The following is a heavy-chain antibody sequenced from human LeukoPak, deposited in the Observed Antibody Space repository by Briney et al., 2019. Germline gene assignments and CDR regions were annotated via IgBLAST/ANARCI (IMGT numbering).Heavy chain of an antibody. CDR2: IWYDGSNK. D-gene: IGHD3-16*01. J-gene: IGHJ4*02. V-gene: IGHV3-33*06. Sequence: GRSLRLSCAASGFTFSSYGMHWVRQAPGKGLEWGAVIWYDGSNKYYADSVKVRFNISRDNSKNTLYMKMNSLRAEDTAVYYCAKEDASAPGGRWLQYLFDYWGQGTLVTVSS. CDR1: GFTFSSYG. CDR3: AKEDASAPGGRWLQYLFDY.